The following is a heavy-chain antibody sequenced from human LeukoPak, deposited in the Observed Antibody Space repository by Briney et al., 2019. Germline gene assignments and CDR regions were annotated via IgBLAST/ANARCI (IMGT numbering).Heavy chain of an antibody. D-gene: IGHD3-22*01. V-gene: IGHV3-13*01. CDR3: AKSYYDSSDYYYFEYYFDY. Sequence: GGSLRLSCAASGFTFSSYDMHWVRQATGKGLEWVSAIGTAGDTYYPGSVKGRFTISRENAKNSLYLQMNSLRAGDTAVYYCAKSYYDSSDYYYFEYYFDYWGQGTLVTVSS. CDR2: IGTAGDT. J-gene: IGHJ4*02. CDR1: GFTFSSYD.